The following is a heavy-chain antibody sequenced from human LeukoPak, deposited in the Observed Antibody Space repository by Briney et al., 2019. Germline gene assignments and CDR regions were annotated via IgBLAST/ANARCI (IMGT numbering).Heavy chain of an antibody. CDR1: GFTFSSYS. J-gene: IGHJ4*02. CDR2: ISSSSSTI. CDR3: ARSYYYGSGSFPCVY. V-gene: IGHV3-48*01. D-gene: IGHD3-10*01. Sequence: GGSLRLSCAASGFTFSSYSMNWVRQAPGKGLEWVSYISSSSSTIYYADSVKGRFTISRDNAKNSLYLQMNSLRAEDTAVYYCARSYYYGSGSFPCVYWGQGTLVTVSS.